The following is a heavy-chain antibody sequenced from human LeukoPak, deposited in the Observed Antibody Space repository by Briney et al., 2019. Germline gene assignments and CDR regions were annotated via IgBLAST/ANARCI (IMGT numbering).Heavy chain of an antibody. D-gene: IGHD6-13*01. Sequence: GGSLRLSCAASGFTFSSYSMNWVRQAPGKGLEWVSSISSSSSYIYYADSVKGRFTISRDNSKNTLWLQMNSLRAEDTALYYCAKPQYDSSWYYFDYWGQGTLVTVSS. V-gene: IGHV3-21*04. CDR1: GFTFSSYS. CDR2: ISSSSSYI. J-gene: IGHJ4*02. CDR3: AKPQYDSSWYYFDY.